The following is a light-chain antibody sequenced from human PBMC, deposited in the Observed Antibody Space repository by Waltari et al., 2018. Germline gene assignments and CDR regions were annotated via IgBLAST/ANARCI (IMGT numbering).Light chain of an antibody. V-gene: IGKV3-11*01. CDR3: QQRSNWRGIT. CDR2: DAS. CDR1: QSVSSY. Sequence: EIVLTPSPATLSLSPGERAPLSCRASQSVSSYLAWYQQKPGQAPRLLIYDASNRATGIPARFSGSGSGTDFTLTISSLEPEDFAVYYCQQRSNWRGITFGQGTRLEIK. J-gene: IGKJ5*01.